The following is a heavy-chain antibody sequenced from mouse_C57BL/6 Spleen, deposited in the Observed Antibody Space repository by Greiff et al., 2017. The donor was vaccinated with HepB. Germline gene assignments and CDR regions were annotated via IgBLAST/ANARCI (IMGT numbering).Heavy chain of an antibody. J-gene: IGHJ3*01. CDR2: IDHSDSYT. V-gene: IGHV1-69*01. Sequence: HLQHPGSYLVMPGASVKLSCKASGYTLTSYWMHWVKQRPGQGLEWIGEIDHSDSYTNYNQKFKGKSTLTVDKSSSTAYMQLSSLTSEDSAVYYCAREEYDGNYSAWFAYWGQGTLVTVSA. CDR1: GYTLTSYW. CDR3: AREEYDGNYSAWFAY. D-gene: IGHD2-1*01.